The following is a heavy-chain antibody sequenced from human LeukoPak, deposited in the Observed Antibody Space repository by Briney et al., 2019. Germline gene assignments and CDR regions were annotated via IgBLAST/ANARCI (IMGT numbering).Heavy chain of an antibody. V-gene: IGHV1-2*02. Sequence: GASVKVSCKASGYTFTGYYMHWVRQAPGQGLEWMGWINPNIGGTSYAQKFQGRVTMTRDTTISTAYMDLSRLRSDDTAVYYCVRSRYYYESSGYYAYWGQGTLVTSSS. CDR1: GYTFTGYY. J-gene: IGHJ4*02. CDR3: VRSRYYYESSGYYAY. CDR2: INPNIGGT. D-gene: IGHD3-22*01.